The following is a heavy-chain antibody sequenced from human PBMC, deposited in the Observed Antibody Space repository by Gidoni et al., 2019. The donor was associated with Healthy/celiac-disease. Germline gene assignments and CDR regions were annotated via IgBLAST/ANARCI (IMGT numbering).Heavy chain of an antibody. V-gene: IGHV3-66*01. CDR3: ARSRGSSGSYYVYYYYYYMDV. J-gene: IGHJ6*03. D-gene: IGHD3-10*01. CDR2: IYSGGST. Sequence: EVQLVESGGGLVQPGGSLRLSCAASGFTVSSNYMSWVRQAPGKGLEWVSVIYSGGSTYYADSVKGRFTISRDNSKNTLYLQMNSLRAEDTAVYYCARSRGSSGSYYVYYYYYYMDVWGKGTTVTVSS. CDR1: GFTVSSNY.